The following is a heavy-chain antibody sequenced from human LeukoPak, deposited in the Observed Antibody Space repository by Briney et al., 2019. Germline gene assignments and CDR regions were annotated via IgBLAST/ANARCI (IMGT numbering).Heavy chain of an antibody. CDR3: ARGHYDVLAASYKWTPDY. Sequence: PGRSLRLSCAASGFTFSNYAMHWVRQAPGKGLEWVAVISFDGSKKYYADSVKGRFNISRDNSKNSLSLQLNSPRVEDTAVYYCARGHYDVLAASYKWTPDYWGQGTLVTVSS. J-gene: IGHJ4*02. V-gene: IGHV3-30*04. D-gene: IGHD3-9*01. CDR2: ISFDGSKK. CDR1: GFTFSNYA.